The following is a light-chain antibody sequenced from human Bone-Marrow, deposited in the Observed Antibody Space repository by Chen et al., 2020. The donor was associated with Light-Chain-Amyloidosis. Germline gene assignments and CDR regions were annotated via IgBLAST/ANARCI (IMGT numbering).Light chain of an antibody. Sequence: HSVLIQPPSVSGTPGQRVTISCSGGDSNFGMNHVYWYQQLPGMAPKLLIYVSHQRPSGVPDRFSASKSGLSASLAISGLRAEDEGTYYCAAWDDSLTGPVFGGGTKVTVL. CDR2: VSH. CDR1: DSNFGMNH. J-gene: IGLJ2*01. CDR3: AAWDDSLTGPV. V-gene: IGLV1-47*01.